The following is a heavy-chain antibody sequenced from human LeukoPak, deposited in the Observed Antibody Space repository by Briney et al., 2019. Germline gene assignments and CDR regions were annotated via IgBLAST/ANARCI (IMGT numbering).Heavy chain of an antibody. CDR2: INSDGSWT. Sequence: GGTLRLSCAASGNYWMHWVRQAPGKGLVWVSHINSDGSWTSYADSVKGRFTISKDNAKNTVYLQMNSLRAEDTAVYYCVSFYETYWGRGTLVTVSS. J-gene: IGHJ4*02. V-gene: IGHV3-74*01. CDR1: GNYW. D-gene: IGHD2/OR15-2a*01. CDR3: VSFYETY.